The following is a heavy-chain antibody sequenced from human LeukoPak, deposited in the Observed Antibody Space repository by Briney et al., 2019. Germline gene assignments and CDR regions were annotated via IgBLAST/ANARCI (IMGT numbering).Heavy chain of an antibody. CDR2: FDPEDGET. V-gene: IGHV1-24*01. Sequence: ASVKVSCKVSGYTLTELSMHWVRQAPGKGLEWMGGFDPEDGETIYAQKFQGRVTMTEDTSTDTAYMELSSLRSEDTAVYYCATGGIAVLNIRPFAYWGQGTLVTVSS. J-gene: IGHJ4*02. D-gene: IGHD6-19*01. CDR3: ATGGIAVLNIRPFAY. CDR1: GYTLTELS.